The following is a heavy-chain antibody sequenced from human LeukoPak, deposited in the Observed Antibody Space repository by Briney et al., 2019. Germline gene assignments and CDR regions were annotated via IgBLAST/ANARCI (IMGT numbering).Heavy chain of an antibody. D-gene: IGHD2-2*01. J-gene: IGHJ4*02. CDR3: AKDSEGDIVVVPAAYDY. V-gene: IGHV3-23*01. Sequence: PGGSLRLSCAASGFTFSSYGMSWVRQAPGKGLEWVSAISGSGGSTYYADSVKGRFTISRDNSKNTLCLQMNSLRAEDTAVYYCAKDSEGDIVVVPAAYDYWGQGTLVTVSS. CDR1: GFTFSSYG. CDR2: ISGSGGST.